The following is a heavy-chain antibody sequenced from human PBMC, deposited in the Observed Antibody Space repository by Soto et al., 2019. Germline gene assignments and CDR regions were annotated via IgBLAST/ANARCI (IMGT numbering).Heavy chain of an antibody. J-gene: IGHJ3*02. Sequence: PGGSLRLSCGGSGFSFDDYTMHWVRQAPGKCPEWVASLSWNSGFSGYADSVKGRFTISRDNAQSSVHLQMNNLRTEDTALYYCAPGRGTIVVTAAYDIWGQGXMVTV. CDR3: APGRGTIVVTAAYDI. CDR1: GFSFDDYT. V-gene: IGHV3-9*01. CDR2: LSWNSGFS. D-gene: IGHD2-21*02.